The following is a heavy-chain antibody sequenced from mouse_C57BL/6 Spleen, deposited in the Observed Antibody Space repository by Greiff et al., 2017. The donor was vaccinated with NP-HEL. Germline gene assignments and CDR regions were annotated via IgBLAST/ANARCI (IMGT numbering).Heavy chain of an antibody. CDR3: ARRGDWDRVDY. D-gene: IGHD4-1*01. Sequence: QLQQPGAELVMPGASVKLSCKASGYTFTSYWMHWVKQRPGQGLEWIGEIDPSDSYTNYNQKFKGKSTLTVDKSSSTAYMQLSSLTSEDSAVYYCARRGDWDRVDYWGQGTTLTVSS. CDR2: IDPSDSYT. V-gene: IGHV1-69*01. CDR1: GYTFTSYW. J-gene: IGHJ2*01.